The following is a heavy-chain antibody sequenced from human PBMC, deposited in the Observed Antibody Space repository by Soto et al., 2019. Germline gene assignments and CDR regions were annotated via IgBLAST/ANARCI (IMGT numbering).Heavy chain of an antibody. CDR1: GGTFSSYA. D-gene: IGHD5-12*01. CDR3: ASGLEEATITRYYYYGMDV. CDR2: IIPIFGTA. V-gene: IGHV1-69*01. Sequence: QVQLVQSGAEVKKPGSSVKVSCKASGGTFSSYAISWVRQAPGQGLEWMGGIIPIFGTANYAQKFQGRVTITADESTSTAYMELSSLRSEDTAVYYCASGLEEATITRYYYYGMDVWGQGTTVTVSS. J-gene: IGHJ6*02.